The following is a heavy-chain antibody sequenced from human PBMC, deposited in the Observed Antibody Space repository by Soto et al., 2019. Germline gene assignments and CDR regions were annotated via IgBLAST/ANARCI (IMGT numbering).Heavy chain of an antibody. CDR2: DIPILGIA. CDR3: ARFPQTAIVGAAYFDY. CDR1: GGTFSSYI. V-gene: IGHV1-69*02. Sequence: QVQLVQSGAEVKKPGSSVKVSCKASGGTFSSYIISWVRQAPGQGLEWMGRDIPILGIANYAQKFQGRVTITADKSTSTAYMELSSLRSEDTAVYYCARFPQTAIVGAAYFDYWGQGTLVTVSS. D-gene: IGHD1-26*01. J-gene: IGHJ4*02.